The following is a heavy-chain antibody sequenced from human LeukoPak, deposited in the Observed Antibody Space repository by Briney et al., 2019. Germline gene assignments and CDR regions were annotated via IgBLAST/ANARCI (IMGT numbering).Heavy chain of an antibody. CDR1: GFSLSTSGVA. Sequence: SGPTLVKPTQTLTLTCTLSGFSLSTSGVAVGWIRQPPTKALEWLALIYWDDDKRYSPSLKSRLTITKDTSKSQVVLTMTNVDPVDTATYYCAHPGSENITIPGSYNWFDPWGQGTLVTVS. J-gene: IGHJ5*02. CDR2: IYWDDDK. D-gene: IGHD2/OR15-2a*01. CDR3: AHPGSENITIPGSYNWFDP. V-gene: IGHV2-5*02.